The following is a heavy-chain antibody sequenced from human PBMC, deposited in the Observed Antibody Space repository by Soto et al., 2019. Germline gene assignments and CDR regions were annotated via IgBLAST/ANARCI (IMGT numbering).Heavy chain of an antibody. CDR3: ATEKVGAVDY. V-gene: IGHV1-8*01. D-gene: IGHD1-26*01. CDR2: MNPNSGNT. Sequence: QVQLVQSGAEVKKPGGSVKDSSKASGYTFTSYDINWVRQATGQGLEWMGWMNPNSGNTGYAQKFQGRVTMTRNTSISTAYMELSSLRSDDTAVYYCATEKVGAVDYWCQGTLVTVSS. CDR1: GYTFTSYD. J-gene: IGHJ4*02.